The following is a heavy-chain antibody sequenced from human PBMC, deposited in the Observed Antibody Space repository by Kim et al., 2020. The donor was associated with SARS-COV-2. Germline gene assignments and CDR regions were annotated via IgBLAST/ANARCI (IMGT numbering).Heavy chain of an antibody. J-gene: IGHJ4*02. CDR1: GFTFSSYS. CDR2: ITGSTT. D-gene: IGHD2-2*02. Sequence: GGSLRLSCAASGFTFSSYSMAWVRQAPGKGLEWVSGITGSTTYYADSVEGRFTISRDNPRNTLFLQMNSLRADDTAIYYCARDNLDGLYYYFDSWGQGARVTVSS. V-gene: IGHV3-23*01. CDR3: ARDNLDGLYYYFDS.